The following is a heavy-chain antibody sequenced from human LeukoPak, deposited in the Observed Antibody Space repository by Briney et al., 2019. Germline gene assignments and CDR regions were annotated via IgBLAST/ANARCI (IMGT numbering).Heavy chain of an antibody. CDR1: GYTFSNYA. V-gene: IGHV1-3*01. Sequence: ASVKVSCKASGYTFSNYAIHWVRQAPGQRFEWMGWINAGNGHTKYSQNFQGRVTITRDSSASTAYMELSSPTSEDTAVYYCARGIWSARTVDYYLDYWGQGTLVTVSS. CDR3: ARGIWSARTVDYYLDY. J-gene: IGHJ4*02. D-gene: IGHD2-21*01. CDR2: INAGNGHT.